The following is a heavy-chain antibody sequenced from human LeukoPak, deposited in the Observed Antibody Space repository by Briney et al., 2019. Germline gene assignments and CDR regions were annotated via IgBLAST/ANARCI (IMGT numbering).Heavy chain of an antibody. Sequence: GGSLRLSCAASGFTFSNYAMTWVRQAPGKGLEWVSGISNDGDHTYYADSVKGRFTISRDNSKNTLLLQMDSLRAEDTAVYYCAGGPAARITMVRGVPTGIDYWGQGTLVTVSS. CDR3: AGGPAARITMVRGVPTGIDY. V-gene: IGHV3-23*01. CDR1: GFTFSNYA. D-gene: IGHD3-10*01. CDR2: ISNDGDHT. J-gene: IGHJ4*02.